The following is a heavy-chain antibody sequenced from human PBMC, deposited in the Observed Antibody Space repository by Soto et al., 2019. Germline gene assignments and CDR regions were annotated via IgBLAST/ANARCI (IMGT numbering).Heavy chain of an antibody. D-gene: IGHD3-9*01. CDR2: IYPGDSDT. CDR1: GYSFTSYW. CDR3: ARLQYYDILTGYFDY. V-gene: IGHV5-51*01. J-gene: IGHJ4*02. Sequence: PGESLKISCKGSGYSFTSYWIGWVRQMPGKGLEWMGIIYPGDSDTRYSPSFQGQVTISADKSISTAYLQWSSLKASDTAMYYCARLQYYDILTGYFDYWGQATLVTVSS.